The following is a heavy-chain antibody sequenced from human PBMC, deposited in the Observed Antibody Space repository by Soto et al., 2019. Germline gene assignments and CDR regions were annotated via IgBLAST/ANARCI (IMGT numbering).Heavy chain of an antibody. D-gene: IGHD2-21*02. V-gene: IGHV4-39*01. CDR2: IDYNGVT. CDR3: GRVLVPATKNTDSAS. Sequence: PSETLSLTCAVSGGSIYNNDYYWGWIRQPPAKGLEWIGNIDYNGVTSYNPSLKTRVTISRDTSRNQFSLKLTSVTAADTALYYCGRVLVPATKNTDSASWGPGILVTVSS. J-gene: IGHJ4*02. CDR1: GGSIYNNDYY.